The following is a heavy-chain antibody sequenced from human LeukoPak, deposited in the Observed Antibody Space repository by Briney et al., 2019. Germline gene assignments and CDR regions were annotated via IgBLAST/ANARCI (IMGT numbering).Heavy chain of an antibody. CDR3: ARDRPPDTHKRYYDFWSGSRNPFDY. CDR1: GYTFTSYY. D-gene: IGHD3-3*01. V-gene: IGHV1-46*01. J-gene: IGHJ4*02. CDR2: INPSGGST. Sequence: ASVKVSCKASGYTFTSYYMHWVRQAPGQGLEWMGIINPSGGSTSYAQKFQGRVTMTRDTSTSTVYMELSSLRSEDTAVYYCARDRPPDTHKRYYDFWSGSRNPFDYWGQGTLVTVSS.